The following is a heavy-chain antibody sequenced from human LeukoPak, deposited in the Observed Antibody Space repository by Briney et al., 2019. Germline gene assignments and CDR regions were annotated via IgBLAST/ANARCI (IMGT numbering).Heavy chain of an antibody. V-gene: IGHV3-23*01. CDR1: GFTFKTYA. CDR3: AKDAQGLVRGGIYFDF. J-gene: IGHJ4*02. CDR2: MSGSGSST. Sequence: PGGSLRLSCAASGFTFKTYATNWVRQVPGKGPEWVSSMSGSGSSTDYADSVKGRFTISRDNSKNTLYLQMNSLRAEDTALYYCAKDAQGLVRGGIYFDFWGQGSLVTVSS. D-gene: IGHD6-19*01.